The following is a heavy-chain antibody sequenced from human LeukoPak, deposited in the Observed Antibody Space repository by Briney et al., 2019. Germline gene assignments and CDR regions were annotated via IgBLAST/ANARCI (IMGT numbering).Heavy chain of an antibody. Sequence: PGGSLRLSCAASGFTVSTNYMSWVRQAPGKGLEWVSVIYSGGSTYYADYADSVKGRFTISRDNSKNTLYLQLNSLRAEDTAVHYCARDMTMVTTGDYWGQGTLVTVSS. CDR1: GFTVSTNY. V-gene: IGHV3-66*01. D-gene: IGHD4-17*01. J-gene: IGHJ4*02. CDR2: IYSGGST. CDR3: ARDMTMVTTGDY.